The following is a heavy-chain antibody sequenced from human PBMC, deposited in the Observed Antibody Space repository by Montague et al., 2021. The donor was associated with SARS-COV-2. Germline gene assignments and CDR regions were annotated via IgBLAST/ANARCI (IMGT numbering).Heavy chain of an antibody. J-gene: IGHJ5*02. D-gene: IGHD5-24*01. CDR1: GGSISSGY. V-gene: IGHV4-59*01. Sequence: SETLSLTCTVSGGSISSGYWSWIRQPPGTGLEWMGYSYYGGTTNYNPSLKSRVTFSVDMSKNQYSLKLISVTAADTAVYFCAREARWNWFDLWGQGVLVTVSS. CDR2: SYYGGTT. CDR3: AREARWNWFDL.